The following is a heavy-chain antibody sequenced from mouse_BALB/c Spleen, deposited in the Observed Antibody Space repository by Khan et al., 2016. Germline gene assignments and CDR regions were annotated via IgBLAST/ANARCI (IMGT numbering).Heavy chain of an antibody. J-gene: IGHJ2*01. Sequence: EVELVESGPGLVKPSQSLSLTCTVTGYSITSDYAWNWIRQFPGNKLEWMGYISYSGSTSYNPSLKSRISITRDTSKNQFFLQLNSVTTEDTATYYCARYGNYEGDYWGQGTTLTVSS. CDR2: ISYSGST. CDR1: GYSITSDYA. D-gene: IGHD2-10*02. V-gene: IGHV3-2*02. CDR3: ARYGNYEGDY.